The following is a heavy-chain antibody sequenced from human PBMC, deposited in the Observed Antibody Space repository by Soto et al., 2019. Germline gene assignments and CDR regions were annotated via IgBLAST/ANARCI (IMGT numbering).Heavy chain of an antibody. CDR3: ASTIGYCSGGSCYLDYYYYGMDV. CDR2: IDPSDSYT. J-gene: IGHJ6*02. D-gene: IGHD2-15*01. Sequence: PGASLKISCKGSGYSFTSYWISWVRQMPGKGLEWMGRIDPSDSYTNYSPSFQGHVTISADKSISTAYLQWSSLKASDTAMYYCASTIGYCSGGSCYLDYYYYGMDVWGQGTTVTVSS. CDR1: GYSFTSYW. V-gene: IGHV5-10-1*01.